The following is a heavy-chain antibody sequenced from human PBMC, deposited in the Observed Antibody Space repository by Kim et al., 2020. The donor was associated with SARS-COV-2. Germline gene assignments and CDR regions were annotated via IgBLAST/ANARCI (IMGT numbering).Heavy chain of an antibody. Sequence: SETLSLTCTVSGGSISSYYWSWIRQPPGKGLEWIGYIYYSGSTNYNPSLKSRVTISVDTSKNQFSLKLSSVTAADTAVYYCARGGWQWLDGWGWFDPWGQGTLVTVSS. D-gene: IGHD6-19*01. CDR1: GGSISSYY. CDR2: IYYSGST. V-gene: IGHV4-59*13. CDR3: ARGGWQWLDGWGWFDP. J-gene: IGHJ5*02.